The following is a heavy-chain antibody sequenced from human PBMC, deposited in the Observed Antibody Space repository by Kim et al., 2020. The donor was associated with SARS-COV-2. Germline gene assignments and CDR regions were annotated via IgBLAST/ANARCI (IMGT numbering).Heavy chain of an antibody. CDR3: AKEDAKTFTMIVVVPGAFDI. J-gene: IGHJ3*02. Sequence: RFTISRDNAKNSLYLQMNSLRAEDTALYYCAKEDAKTFTMIVVVPGAFDIWGQGTMVTVSS. V-gene: IGHV3-9*01. D-gene: IGHD3-22*01.